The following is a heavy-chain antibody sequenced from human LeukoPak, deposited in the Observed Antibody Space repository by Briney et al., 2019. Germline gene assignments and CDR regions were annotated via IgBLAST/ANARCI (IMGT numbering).Heavy chain of an antibody. D-gene: IGHD6-13*01. CDR1: GGSISSYY. CDR3: ARLIAAAGANYFDY. J-gene: IGHJ4*02. V-gene: IGHV4-4*07. Sequence: SETLSLTCTVSGGSISSYYWSWIRQPAGKGLEWIGRIYTSGSTNYNPSLKSRVTMSVDTSKNQFSLKLSSVTAADTAVYYCARLIAAAGANYFDYWGQGTLVTASS. CDR2: IYTSGST.